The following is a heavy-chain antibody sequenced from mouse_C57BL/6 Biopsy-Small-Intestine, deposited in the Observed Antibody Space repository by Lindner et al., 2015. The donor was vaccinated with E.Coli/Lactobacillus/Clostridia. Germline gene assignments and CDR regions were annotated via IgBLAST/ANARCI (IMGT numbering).Heavy chain of an antibody. CDR3: ARLSTMVTTAFAY. V-gene: IGHV1-9*01. D-gene: IGHD2-2*01. Sequence: VQLQESGAELMKPGASVKLSCKATGYTFTGYWIEWAKQRPGHGLEWIGDIYPGGGYTNYNEKFKGKATLTVDTSSSTAYMELHSLTSEDSAVYFCARLSTMVTTAFAYWGQGTLVTVSA. CDR1: GYTFTGYW. J-gene: IGHJ3*01. CDR2: IYPGGGYT.